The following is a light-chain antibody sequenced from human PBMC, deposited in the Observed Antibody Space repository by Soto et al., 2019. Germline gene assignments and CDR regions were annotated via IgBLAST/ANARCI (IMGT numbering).Light chain of an antibody. Sequence: EIVLTQSPGTLSFSPGERATLSCRASQSVSSSYLAWYQQKPGQAPRLLIYGASSRATGIPDRFSGSGSGTDFTITISRLEPEDFAVYYCQQYGSSPLTFGGGTKVEIK. CDR2: GAS. J-gene: IGKJ4*01. CDR3: QQYGSSPLT. V-gene: IGKV3-20*01. CDR1: QSVSSSY.